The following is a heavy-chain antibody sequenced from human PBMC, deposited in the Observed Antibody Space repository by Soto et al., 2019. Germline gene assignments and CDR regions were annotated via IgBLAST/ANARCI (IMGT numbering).Heavy chain of an antibody. V-gene: IGHV5-10-1*01. CDR3: ARHFYDARDYRGEAY. CDR2: IHPSDSHT. J-gene: IGHJ4*02. D-gene: IGHD3-22*01. Sequence: GESLKISCKGSGYSFPNYWISWVRQVPGKVLEWVGRIHPSDSHTNYSPSFQGHVIISADKSISTAYLQWNSLKAPDTAIYYCARHFYDARDYRGEAYWGQGXLVTVSS. CDR1: GYSFPNYW.